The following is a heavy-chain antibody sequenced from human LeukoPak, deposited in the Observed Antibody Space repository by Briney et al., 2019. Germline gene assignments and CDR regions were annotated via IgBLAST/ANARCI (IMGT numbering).Heavy chain of an antibody. V-gene: IGHV1-2*06. CDR1: GYTLTELS. J-gene: IGHJ4*02. CDR2: INPNSGGT. CDR3: AAEDDGDFDY. D-gene: IGHD3-16*01. Sequence: VASVNVSCKVSGYTLTELSMHWVRQAPEQGLEWMGRINPNSGGTNYAQKFQGRVTMTRDTSISTAYMELSRLRSDDTAVYYCAAEDDGDFDYWGQGTLVTVSS.